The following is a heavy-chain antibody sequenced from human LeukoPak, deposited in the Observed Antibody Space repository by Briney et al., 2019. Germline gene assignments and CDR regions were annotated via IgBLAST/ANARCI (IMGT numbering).Heavy chain of an antibody. CDR2: IIPILGIA. V-gene: IGHV1-69*04. CDR3: ARDYLEMATISGFDY. CDR1: GGTFSSYA. D-gene: IGHD5-24*01. J-gene: IGHJ4*02. Sequence: ASVKVSCKASGGTFSSYAISWVRQAPGQGLEWMGRIIPILGIANYAQKFQGRVTITADKSTSTAYMELSSLRSEDTAVYYCARDYLEMATISGFDYWGQGTLVTVSS.